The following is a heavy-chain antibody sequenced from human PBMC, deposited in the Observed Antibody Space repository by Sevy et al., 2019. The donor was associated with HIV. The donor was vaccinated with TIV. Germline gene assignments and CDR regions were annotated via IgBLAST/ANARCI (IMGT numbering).Heavy chain of an antibody. J-gene: IGHJ6*02. CDR1: GYTFTSYD. V-gene: IGHV1-8*01. CDR2: MNPNSGNT. D-gene: IGHD3-10*01. CDR3: ARRRGVDYYYYYGMDV. Sequence: ASVKVSGKASGYTFTSYDINWVRQATGQGLEWMGWMNPNSGNTGYAQKFQGRVTMTRNTSISTAYMELRSLRSEDTAVYYCARRRGVDYYYYYGMDVWGQGTTVTVSS.